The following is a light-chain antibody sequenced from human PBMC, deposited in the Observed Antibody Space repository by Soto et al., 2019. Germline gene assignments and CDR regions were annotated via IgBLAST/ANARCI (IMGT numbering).Light chain of an antibody. CDR3: QHRRNWFT. V-gene: IGKV3-11*01. J-gene: IGKJ4*01. CDR2: GTS. CDR1: TSGCRN. Sequence: ELVMTQAPASLSVLPGERATLPSRASTSGCRNFSCYQPPPSQAPRILTHGTSRRATSTPHRFSGSGSGTAYTLTNSRLEHDDVAVYYRQHRRNWFTFGGGTKV.